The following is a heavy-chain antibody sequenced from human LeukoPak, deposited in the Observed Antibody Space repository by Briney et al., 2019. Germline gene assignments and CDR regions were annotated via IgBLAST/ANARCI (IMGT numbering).Heavy chain of an antibody. Sequence: RPGGSLRLSCAASGFTLSSYAMSWVRQAPGKGLEWVSAISGSGGSTYYADSVKGRFTISRDNSKNTLYLQMNSLRAEDTAVYYCAKGFYVWGSYRYDSPFDYWGQGTLVTVSS. CDR1: GFTLSSYA. CDR3: AKGFYVWGSYRYDSPFDY. D-gene: IGHD3-16*02. J-gene: IGHJ4*02. V-gene: IGHV3-23*01. CDR2: ISGSGGST.